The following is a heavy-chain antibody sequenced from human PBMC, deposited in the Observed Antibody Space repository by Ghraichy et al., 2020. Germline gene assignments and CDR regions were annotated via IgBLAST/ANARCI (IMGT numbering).Heavy chain of an antibody. CDR1: GFTFSSYA. J-gene: IGHJ3*02. CDR3: AKYSSLWWNDVLDI. CDR2: ITGSGDNT. V-gene: IGHV3-23*01. D-gene: IGHD6-13*01. Sequence: GGSLRLSCAASGFTFSSYAMGWVRQAPGKGLEWVSAITGSGDNTQYADSVKGRFTFSSDNSQNTLYLQLNSLRAEDTAVYYCAKYSSLWWNDVLDIWGQGTMVTVSS.